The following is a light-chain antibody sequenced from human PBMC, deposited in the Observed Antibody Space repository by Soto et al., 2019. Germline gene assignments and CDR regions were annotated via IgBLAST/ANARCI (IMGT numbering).Light chain of an antibody. V-gene: IGLV2-8*01. CDR3: SSYAGRTLYV. CDR2: EVT. Sequence: QSVLAQPPSASGSPGQSVTISCTGTSSDVGGYDYVSWYQQRPGKAPKLLIHEVTKRPSGVPDRFSGSKSGNTASLTVSGLQAEDEADYYCSSYAGRTLYVFGTGTRSPP. J-gene: IGLJ1*01. CDR1: SSDVGGYDY.